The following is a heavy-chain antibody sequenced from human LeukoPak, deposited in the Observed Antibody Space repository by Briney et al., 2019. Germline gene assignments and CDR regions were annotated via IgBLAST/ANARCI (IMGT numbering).Heavy chain of an antibody. CDR3: ARGSAVADNWFDP. J-gene: IGHJ5*02. D-gene: IGHD6-19*01. V-gene: IGHV4-59*12. CDR2: IYYTGST. Sequence: SETLSLTCTLSGGSISTYYWSWVRQPPGKGLEWIGYIYYTGSTDYNPSLKSRVTMSVDTSKNQFSLKLSSVTAADTAVYYCARGSAVADNWFDPWGQGTLVTVSS. CDR1: GGSISTYY.